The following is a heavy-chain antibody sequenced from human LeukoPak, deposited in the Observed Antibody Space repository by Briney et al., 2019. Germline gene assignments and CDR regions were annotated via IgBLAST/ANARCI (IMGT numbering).Heavy chain of an antibody. CDR3: ARETGVAAAADTFDI. Sequence: SETLSLTCTVSGGSISSGNYYWSWIRQPAGKGLEWIGRINPRGSTNSNPSLNSRVTISVDASKKQFTLKLSSVTAADTAVYYCARETGVAAAADTFDIWGQGTMVTVSS. CDR1: GGSISSGNYY. CDR2: INPRGST. J-gene: IGHJ3*02. D-gene: IGHD6-13*01. V-gene: IGHV4-61*02.